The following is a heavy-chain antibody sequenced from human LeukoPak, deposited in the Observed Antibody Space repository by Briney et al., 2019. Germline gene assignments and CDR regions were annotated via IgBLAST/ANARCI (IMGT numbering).Heavy chain of an antibody. CDR3: TTAGSGLRGAFDI. J-gene: IGHJ3*02. Sequence: GRSLRLSCAASGFTFSNAWMSWVRQAPGKGLEWVGRIKSKTDGGTTDYAAPVKGRFTISRDDSKNTLYLQMNSLKTEDTAVYYCTTAGSGLRGAFDIWGQGTMVTVSS. V-gene: IGHV3-15*01. CDR2: IKSKTDGGTT. D-gene: IGHD2-15*01. CDR1: GFTFSNAW.